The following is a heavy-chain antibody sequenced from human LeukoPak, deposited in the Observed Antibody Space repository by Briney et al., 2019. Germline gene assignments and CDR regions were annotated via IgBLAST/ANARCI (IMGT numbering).Heavy chain of an antibody. CDR3: ARDFLRGAPDYLDL. CDR2: IGYNGVDK. CDR1: GFTFSSYP. D-gene: IGHD3-10*01. Sequence: GGSLRLSCTASGFTFSSYPMHWVRQAPGKGLEWVAVIGYNGVDKYYTDSVKGRFTISRDDSKSTLYLQMDSLKPEDTAVYYCARDFLRGAPDYLDLWGQGTLSPSLQ. J-gene: IGHJ4*02. V-gene: IGHV3-30*04.